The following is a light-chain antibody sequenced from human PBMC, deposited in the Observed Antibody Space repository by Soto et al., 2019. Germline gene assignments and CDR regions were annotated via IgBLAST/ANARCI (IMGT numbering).Light chain of an antibody. V-gene: IGKV3-11*01. J-gene: IGKJ5*01. CDR1: QSVASY. CDR2: VAS. Sequence: EIVLTQSPATLSLSPGERATLSCRASQSVASYLAWYQQKPCQAPSLLIYVASNRATGIPARFSGSGSGSDLTLTISSLEPADFAVYYCQQRSDWPITFGKGTRLEIK. CDR3: QQRSDWPIT.